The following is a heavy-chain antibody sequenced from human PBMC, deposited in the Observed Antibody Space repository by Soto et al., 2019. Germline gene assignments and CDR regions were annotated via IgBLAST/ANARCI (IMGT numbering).Heavy chain of an antibody. CDR1: GFTFSSYA. CDR2: ISGSGGST. CDR3: AKVRFYYDSSGYYSDAFDI. J-gene: IGHJ3*02. V-gene: IGHV3-23*01. Sequence: QTGGSLRLSCAASGFTFSSYAMSWVRQAPGKGLEWVSAISGSGGSTYYADSVKGRFTISRDNSKNTLYLQMNSLRAEDTAVYYCAKVRFYYDSSGYYSDAFDIWGQGTMVTVSS. D-gene: IGHD3-22*01.